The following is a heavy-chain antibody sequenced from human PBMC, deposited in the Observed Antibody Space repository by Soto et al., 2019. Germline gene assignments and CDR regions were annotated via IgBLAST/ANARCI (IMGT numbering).Heavy chain of an antibody. CDR3: VKGRGWTQPPGGLIYYFDI. J-gene: IGHJ4*02. CDR1: GFTFSSYA. Sequence: GGSLRLSCAASGFTFSSYAMHWVRQAPGKGLEWVAVISYDGSNKYYADSVKGRFTISRDNSKNSLFLQMSSLRAEDAAVYFCVKGRGWTQPPGGLIYYFDIWGQGTQVTVSS. D-gene: IGHD5-12*01. V-gene: IGHV3-30*14. CDR2: ISYDGSNK.